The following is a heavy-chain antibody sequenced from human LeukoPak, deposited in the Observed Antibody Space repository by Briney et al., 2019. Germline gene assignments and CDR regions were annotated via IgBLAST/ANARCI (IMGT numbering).Heavy chain of an antibody. J-gene: IGHJ4*02. CDR1: GFTFSSYA. D-gene: IGHD4-23*01. CDR2: ISGSGGST. V-gene: IGHV3-23*01. Sequence: GGSLRLSCAAFGFTFSSYAMSWVRQAPGKGLEWVSAISGSGGSTYYADSVKGRFTISRDNSKNTLYLQMNSLRAEDTAVYYCAKRRDYIGNTNFDSWGQGTLVTVSS. CDR3: AKRRDYIGNTNFDS.